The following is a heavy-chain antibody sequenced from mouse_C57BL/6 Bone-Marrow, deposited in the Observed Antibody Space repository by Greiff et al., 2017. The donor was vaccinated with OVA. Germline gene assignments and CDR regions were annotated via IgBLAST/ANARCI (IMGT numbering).Heavy chain of an antibody. CDR1: GYTFTSYW. Sequence: QVQLQQPGTELVKPGASVKLSCKASGYTFTSYWMHWVTQRPGPGLEWIGNINPSNGGTNYNEKFKSKATLTVDKSSSTAYMQLSSLTSEDSAVYYCARSVYYDYDPWYFDVWGTGTTVTVSS. V-gene: IGHV1-53*01. CDR2: INPSNGGT. J-gene: IGHJ1*03. D-gene: IGHD2-4*01. CDR3: ARSVYYDYDPWYFDV.